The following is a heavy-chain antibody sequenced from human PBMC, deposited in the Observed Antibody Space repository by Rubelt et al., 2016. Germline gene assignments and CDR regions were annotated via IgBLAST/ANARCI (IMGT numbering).Heavy chain of an antibody. CDR3: AREGREDRGDY. CDR1: GFIFSSYW. Sequence: EVQLVESGGGLVQPGGSLRLSCAASGFIFSSYWMTWVRQTPGKGLEWVANIKQDGSEKYYVDSVKGRVTISRDNARNSLYLQMNSLRAEDTAVYYCAREGREDRGDYWGQGALVTVSS. V-gene: IGHV3-7*05. J-gene: IGHJ4*02. CDR2: IKQDGSEK. D-gene: IGHD3-10*01.